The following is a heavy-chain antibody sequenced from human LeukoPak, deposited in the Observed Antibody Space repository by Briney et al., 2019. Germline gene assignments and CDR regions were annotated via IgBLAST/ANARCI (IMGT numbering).Heavy chain of an antibody. CDR1: GYTFTSYD. J-gene: IGHJ6*03. Sequence: GASVKVSCKASGYTFTSYDINWVRQATGQGLEWMGWMNPNSGNTGYAQKFQGRVTITRNTSISTPYMELSSLRSEATAVYYCARKTGIAVSNYYYYYMDVWGKGTTVTVSS. D-gene: IGHD6-19*01. CDR3: ARKTGIAVSNYYYYYMDV. V-gene: IGHV1-8*03. CDR2: MNPNSGNT.